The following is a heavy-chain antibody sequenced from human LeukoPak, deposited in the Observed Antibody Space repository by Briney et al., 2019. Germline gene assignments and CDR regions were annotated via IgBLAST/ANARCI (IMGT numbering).Heavy chain of an antibody. D-gene: IGHD5-12*01. Sequence: GGALRLSFAASGITFSCYGLHWGRQAPGKGLELVAFLRYDGSNKYYADSVKGRFTISRDNSKNTLYLQMNSLRAEDTAVYYCAKYNTRRVGYEDAFDIWGQGTMVTVSS. J-gene: IGHJ3*02. V-gene: IGHV3-30*02. CDR2: LRYDGSNK. CDR3: AKYNTRRVGYEDAFDI. CDR1: GITFSCYG.